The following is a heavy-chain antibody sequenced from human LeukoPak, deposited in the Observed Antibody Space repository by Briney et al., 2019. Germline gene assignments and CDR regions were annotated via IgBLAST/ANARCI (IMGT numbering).Heavy chain of an antibody. Sequence: SETLSLTCTVSGGSISSYYWSWIRQPPGKGLEYIGYIYYSGSTYYNPSLKSRITISVDTSKNQFSLKLSSVPAADTAVYYCAVGHYYHSSGYLFDSWGQGTLVTVSS. D-gene: IGHD3-22*01. CDR2: IYYSGST. J-gene: IGHJ4*02. V-gene: IGHV4-59*06. CDR1: GGSISSYY. CDR3: AVGHYYHSSGYLFDS.